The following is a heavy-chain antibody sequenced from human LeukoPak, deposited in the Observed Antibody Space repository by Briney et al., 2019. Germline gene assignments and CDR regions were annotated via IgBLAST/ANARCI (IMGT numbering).Heavy chain of an antibody. CDR3: ARDPDFSFDY. CDR2: ISGSGSVI. J-gene: IGHJ4*02. Sequence: GGSLRLSCAASGFTFSSYEMNWVRQAPGKGLEWVSYISGSGSVIYYADSVKGRFTVSRDNAKNSLYLQMNSLRAEDTAVYYCARDPDFSFDYWGQGTLVTVSS. CDR1: GFTFSSYE. V-gene: IGHV3-48*03.